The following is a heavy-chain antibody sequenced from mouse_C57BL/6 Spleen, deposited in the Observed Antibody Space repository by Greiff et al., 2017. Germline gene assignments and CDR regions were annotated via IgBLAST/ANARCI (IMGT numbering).Heavy chain of an antibody. Sequence: VQLQQPGAELVRPGSSVKLSCKASGYTFTSYWMHWVKQRPIQGLEWIGNIDPSDSETHYNQKFKDKATLTVDKSSSTAYMQLSSLTSEDSAVYYCAILYYGSSHWYFDVWGTGTTVTVSS. CDR1: GYTFTSYW. CDR2: IDPSDSET. J-gene: IGHJ1*03. D-gene: IGHD1-1*01. V-gene: IGHV1-52*01. CDR3: AILYYGSSHWYFDV.